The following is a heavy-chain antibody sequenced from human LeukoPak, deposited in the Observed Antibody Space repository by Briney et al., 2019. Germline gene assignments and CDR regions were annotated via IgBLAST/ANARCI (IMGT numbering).Heavy chain of an antibody. Sequence: PGGSLRLSCAASGVTVSSNYMSWVRQAPGKGLEWVSVIYSGGSTYYADSVKGRFTISRYNSKNTQYLQINSLRAEDTAVYYCARDKSGRSFHYSYYSMDVWGKGTTVTISS. J-gene: IGHJ6*03. V-gene: IGHV3-66*01. D-gene: IGHD3-10*01. CDR2: IYSGGST. CDR3: ARDKSGRSFHYSYYSMDV. CDR1: GVTVSSNY.